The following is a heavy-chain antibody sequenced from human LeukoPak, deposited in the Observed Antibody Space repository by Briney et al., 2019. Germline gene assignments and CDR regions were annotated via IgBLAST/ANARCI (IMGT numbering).Heavy chain of an antibody. J-gene: IGHJ3*02. Sequence: GESLKISCKGSGYSFTSHWIGWVRQMPGKGLEWMGIIYPGDSDTRYSPSFQGQVTISADKSISTAYLQWSSLKASDTAMYYCARLVTFGGVMGAFDIWGQGTMVTVSS. CDR2: IYPGDSDT. CDR1: GYSFTSHW. D-gene: IGHD3-16*01. V-gene: IGHV5-51*01. CDR3: ARLVTFGGVMGAFDI.